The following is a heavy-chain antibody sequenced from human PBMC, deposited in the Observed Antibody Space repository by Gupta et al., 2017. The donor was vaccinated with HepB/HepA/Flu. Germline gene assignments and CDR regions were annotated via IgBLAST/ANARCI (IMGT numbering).Heavy chain of an antibody. J-gene: IGHJ5*02. CDR1: GGTFTNSA. V-gene: IGHV1-69*06. CDR3: ARRGRGPADDWFDP. D-gene: IGHD2-15*01. Sequence: QVQLVQSWAEVKKPGSSLNVSCKGSGGTFTNSAFSWVRQAPGQGLQWMGVMLPLFATSTYAQIFRGRVTITADKSTGTAYMELSRLKSEDTAVYYCARRGRGPADDWFDPWGQGTLVTVSS. CDR2: MLPLFATS.